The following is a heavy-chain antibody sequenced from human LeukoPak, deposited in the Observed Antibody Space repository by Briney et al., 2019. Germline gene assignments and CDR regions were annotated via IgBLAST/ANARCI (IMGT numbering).Heavy chain of an antibody. V-gene: IGHV4-38-2*02. D-gene: IGHD3-10*01. Sequence: PSETLSLTCTVSGYSISSGYYWGWIRQPPGKGLEWIGSIYHSGSTYYNPSLKSRVTISVDTSKNQFSLKLSPVTAADTAVYYCHRQLLWFGELPPGDYGMDVWGQGTTVTVSS. CDR3: HRQLLWFGELPPGDYGMDV. J-gene: IGHJ6*02. CDR2: IYHSGST. CDR1: GYSISSGYY.